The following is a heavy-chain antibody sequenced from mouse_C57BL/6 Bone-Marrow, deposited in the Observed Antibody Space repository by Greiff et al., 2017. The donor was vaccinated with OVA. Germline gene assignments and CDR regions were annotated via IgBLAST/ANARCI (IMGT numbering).Heavy chain of an antibody. CDR2: INPNNGGT. CDR3: APYGYVRTWFAY. V-gene: IGHV1-26*01. CDR1: GYTFTDYY. D-gene: IGHD2-2*01. J-gene: IGHJ3*01. Sequence: EVQLQESGPELVKPGASVKISCKASGYTFTDYYMNWVKQSHGKSLEWIGDINPNNGGTSYNQKFKGKATLTVDKSSSTAYMELRSLTSEDSAVYYCAPYGYVRTWFAYWGQGTLVTVSA.